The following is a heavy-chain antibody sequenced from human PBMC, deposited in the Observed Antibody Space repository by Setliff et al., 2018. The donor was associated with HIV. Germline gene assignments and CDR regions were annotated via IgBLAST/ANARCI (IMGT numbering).Heavy chain of an antibody. CDR1: GFTFSNNW. V-gene: IGHV3-23*01. D-gene: IGHD1-1*01. CDR2: ISNTGGSA. Sequence: GSLRLSCAASGFTFSNNWMAWVRQAPGKGLECVSLISNTGGSAFYPDSVKGRFSISRDNSKNTLYLQMNSLRAEDTAVYYCATRVTDDDFYYYYYGMDVWGQGTTVTVSS. CDR3: ATRVTDDDFYYYYYGMDV. J-gene: IGHJ6*02.